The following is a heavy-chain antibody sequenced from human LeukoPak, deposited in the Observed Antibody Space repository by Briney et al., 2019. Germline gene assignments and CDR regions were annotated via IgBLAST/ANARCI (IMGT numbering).Heavy chain of an antibody. Sequence: GGSLRLSCAASGFTFSSYEMNWVRQAPGKGLEYVSAISSNGGSTYYTDSVKGRFTISRDNSKNTLYLQMGSLRAEDMAVYYCARPYYDSSGYYYYYFDYWGQGTLVTVSS. J-gene: IGHJ4*02. D-gene: IGHD3-22*01. V-gene: IGHV3-64*02. CDR3: ARPYYDSSGYYYYYFDY. CDR1: GFTFSSYE. CDR2: ISSNGGST.